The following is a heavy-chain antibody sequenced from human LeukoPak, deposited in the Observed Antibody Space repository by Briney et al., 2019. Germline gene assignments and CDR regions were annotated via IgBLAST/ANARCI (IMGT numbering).Heavy chain of an antibody. CDR3: ATLSPYVWGSYRYS. CDR1: SGSINGYY. CDR2: INHSGST. J-gene: IGHJ4*02. V-gene: IGHV4-34*01. Sequence: SETLSLTCTVSSGSINGYYWSWIRQPPGKGLEWIGEINHSGSTNYNPSLKSRVTISVDTSKNQFSLKLSSVTAADTAVYYCATLSPYVWGSYRYSWGQGTLVTVSS. D-gene: IGHD3-16*01.